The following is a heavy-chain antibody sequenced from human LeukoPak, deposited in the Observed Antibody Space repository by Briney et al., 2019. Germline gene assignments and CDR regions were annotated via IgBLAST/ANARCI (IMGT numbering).Heavy chain of an antibody. CDR1: GSGSTFTGYY. D-gene: IGHD1-14*01. J-gene: IGHJ4*02. Sequence: ASVKVSCKASGSGSTFTGYYMPWVRQAPGQGLEWMGWISPNSGGTNYAQRFQGRVTMTRDTSISTAYMELSRLRSDDTAVYYCAGGPGPFDYWGQGTLVTVSS. CDR3: AGGPGPFDY. CDR2: ISPNSGGT. V-gene: IGHV1-2*02.